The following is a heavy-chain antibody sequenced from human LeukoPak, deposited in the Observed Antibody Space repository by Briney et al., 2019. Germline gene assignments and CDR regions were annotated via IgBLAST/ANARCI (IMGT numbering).Heavy chain of an antibody. V-gene: IGHV3-23*01. CDR1: GFTFNSYA. Sequence: GGSLRLSCAASGFTFNSYAMSWVRQAPGKGLEWVSAISGSGGSTYYADSVKGRFTISRDNSKNTLYLQMNSLRAEDTAVYYCAKIGMDYIVVVVAATMGGFDYWGQGTLVTVSS. D-gene: IGHD2-15*01. CDR2: ISGSGGST. CDR3: AKIGMDYIVVVVAATMGGFDY. J-gene: IGHJ4*02.